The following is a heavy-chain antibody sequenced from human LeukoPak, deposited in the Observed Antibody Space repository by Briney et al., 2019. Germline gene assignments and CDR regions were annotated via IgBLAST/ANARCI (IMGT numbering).Heavy chain of an antibody. CDR3: ARGGVLLWFGELSHYYFDY. D-gene: IGHD3-10*01. V-gene: IGHV3-30*04. CDR1: GFTFSSYA. CDR2: LSYDGSNK. Sequence: GGSLRLSCAASGFTFSSYAMHWVRQAPGKGLEWVAVLSYDGSNKYYADSVKGRFTISRDNSKNTLCLQMNSLRAEDTAVYYCARGGVLLWFGELSHYYFDYWGQGTLVTVSS. J-gene: IGHJ4*02.